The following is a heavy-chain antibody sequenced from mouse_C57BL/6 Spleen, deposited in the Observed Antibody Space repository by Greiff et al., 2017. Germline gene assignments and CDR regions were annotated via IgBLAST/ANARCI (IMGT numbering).Heavy chain of an antibody. J-gene: IGHJ4*01. CDR3: TRSGYSNPMDY. D-gene: IGHD2-5*01. CDR2: IDPETGGT. V-gene: IGHV1-15*01. CDR1: GYTFTDYE. Sequence: QVQLQQSGAELVRPGASVTLSCKASGYTFTDYEMHWVKQTPVHGLEWIGAIDPETGGTAYNQKFKGKAILTADKSSSTAYMELRSLTSKDSAVYYCTRSGYSNPMDYGSQGTSVTVAS.